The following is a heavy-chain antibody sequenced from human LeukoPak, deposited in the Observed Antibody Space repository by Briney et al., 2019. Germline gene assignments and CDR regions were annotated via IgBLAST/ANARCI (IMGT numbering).Heavy chain of an antibody. V-gene: IGHV3-53*01. D-gene: IGHD3-10*02. CDR1: WFNVCNNY. CDR2: IYSGGST. Sequence: GGSPRHLCAASWFNVCNNYMSWGPQDPRERPEVVSVIYSGGSTYYADSVKGRFTISRDNSKNTLYLRRNSLTAEDTAGYCGARAPGLMFGEWYFDYWGQGTLVTVSS. CDR3: ARAPGLMFGEWYFDY. J-gene: IGHJ4*02.